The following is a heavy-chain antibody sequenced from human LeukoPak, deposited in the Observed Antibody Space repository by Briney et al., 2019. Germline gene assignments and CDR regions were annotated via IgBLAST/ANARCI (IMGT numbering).Heavy chain of an antibody. J-gene: IGHJ6*03. CDR1: GFTFRGYG. CDR2: IRYDGSNK. V-gene: IGHV3-30*02. Sequence: GGSLRLSCAASGFTFRGYGMHWVRQAPGKGLEWVAFIRYDGSNKYYTGSVKGRFTISRDNSKNTLRLQMNSLRAEDTAVYYCAKGQTTFDYYYMNVWGKGTTVTVSS. D-gene: IGHD3-10*02. CDR3: AKGQTTFDYYYMNV.